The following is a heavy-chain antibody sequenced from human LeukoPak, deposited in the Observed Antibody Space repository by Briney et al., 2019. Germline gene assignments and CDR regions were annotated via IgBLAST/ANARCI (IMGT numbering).Heavy chain of an antibody. V-gene: IGHV4-34*01. D-gene: IGHD1-1*01. CDR3: ARGNVGTTSNWFDP. CDR2: INHSGST. Sequence: PSETLSLACGVYGGSVSGYYWNWIRQPPGKGLEWIGEINHSGSTSYNPSLKSRVTISVDTSKNQFSLKLSSVTAADTAVYYCARGNVGTTSNWFDPWGQGTLVTVSS. CDR1: GGSVSGYY. J-gene: IGHJ5*02.